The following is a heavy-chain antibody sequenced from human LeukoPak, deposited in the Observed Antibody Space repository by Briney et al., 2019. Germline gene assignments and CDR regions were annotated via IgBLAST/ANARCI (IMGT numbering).Heavy chain of an antibody. Sequence: ASVKVSCKASGGTFSSYAISWVRQAPGQGLEWMGGIIPIFGTANYAQKFQGRVTITADKSTSTAYMELSSLRSEDTAVYYCARGHITMVRGAEGMDVWGKGTTVTVSS. D-gene: IGHD3-10*01. CDR1: GGTFSSYA. CDR2: IIPIFGTA. J-gene: IGHJ6*04. CDR3: ARGHITMVRGAEGMDV. V-gene: IGHV1-69*06.